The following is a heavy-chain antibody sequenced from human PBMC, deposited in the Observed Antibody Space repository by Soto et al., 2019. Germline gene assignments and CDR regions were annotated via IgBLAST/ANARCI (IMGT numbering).Heavy chain of an antibody. V-gene: IGHV4-39*01. CDR1: SGSISYSSYY. D-gene: IGHD4-4*01. J-gene: IGHJ4*02. Sequence: SETLSLTCTVSSGSISYSSYYWAWIRQPPGKGLGWIGSIYYSGNTYYNPSLTSRVTMSVDTSKNQFSLKLSSVTAADTAVYYCARPYNNYNYFDYWGQGTLVTVSS. CDR3: ARPYNNYNYFDY. CDR2: IYYSGNT.